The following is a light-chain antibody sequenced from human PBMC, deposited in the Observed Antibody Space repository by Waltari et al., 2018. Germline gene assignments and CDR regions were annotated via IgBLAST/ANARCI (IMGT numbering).Light chain of an antibody. CDR1: QSVGRS. Sequence: CRASQSVGRSLAWYQQKPGQAPRLLIYDASRRAAGIPDRFSGSGSGTDFSLAISTLEPEDFAVYYCQHYVRLPATFGQGTKVEI. J-gene: IGKJ1*01. CDR2: DAS. V-gene: IGKV3-20*01. CDR3: QHYVRLPAT.